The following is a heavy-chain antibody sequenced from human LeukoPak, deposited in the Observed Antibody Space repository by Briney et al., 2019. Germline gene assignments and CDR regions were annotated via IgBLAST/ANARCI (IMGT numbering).Heavy chain of an antibody. V-gene: IGHV3-53*01. Sequence: PGGSLRLSCAASGFTVSSNYMSWVRQAPGKGLEWVSVIYSGDSTYHAESVKGRFTISRDNAENTLHLQMNSLRAEDTAVYYCARDLIRGRGMDVWGQETTVIVSS. CDR3: ARDLIRGRGMDV. J-gene: IGHJ6*02. CDR2: IYSGDST. D-gene: IGHD3-10*01. CDR1: GFTVSSNY.